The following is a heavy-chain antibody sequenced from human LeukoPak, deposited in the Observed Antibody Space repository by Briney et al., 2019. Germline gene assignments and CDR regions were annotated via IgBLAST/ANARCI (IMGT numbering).Heavy chain of an antibody. CDR1: GFTFSSYG. CDR2: IWYDGSNK. CDR3: ARDRSYGYNLFFDY. J-gene: IGHJ4*02. Sequence: GGSLRLSCAASGFTFSSYGRHWVRQAPAKGLEWVAVIWYDGSNKYYADSVKGRFTISRDNSKNTLYLQMNSLRAEDTAVYYCARDRSYGYNLFFDYWGQGTLVTVSS. V-gene: IGHV3-33*01. D-gene: IGHD5-18*01.